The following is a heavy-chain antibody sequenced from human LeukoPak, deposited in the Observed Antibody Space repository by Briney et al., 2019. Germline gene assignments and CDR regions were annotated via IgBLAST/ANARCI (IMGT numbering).Heavy chain of an antibody. CDR1: GYTFTSYA. CDR2: INAGNGDT. CDR3: ARGGSGVWFDY. J-gene: IGHJ4*02. V-gene: IGHV1-3*01. Sequence: ASVKVSCKASGYTFTSYAMHWVRQAPGQRLEWMGWINAGNGDTNYAQKLQGRVTLTTETSTSTAYMELRSLRSDDTAVYYCARGGSGVWFDYWGQGTLVTVSS. D-gene: IGHD3-10*01.